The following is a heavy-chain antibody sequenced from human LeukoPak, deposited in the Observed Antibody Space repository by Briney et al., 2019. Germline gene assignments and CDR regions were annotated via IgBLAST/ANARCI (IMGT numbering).Heavy chain of an antibody. J-gene: IGHJ6*03. CDR3: ARHLGSGSLGTYYYYYMDV. Sequence: GESLKISCKGSGYSFTSYWIGWVRQLPGKGLEWMGIIYPGDSDTRYSPSFQGQVTISADKSISTAYLQWSSLKASDTAMYYCARHLGSGSLGTYYYYYMDVWGKGTTVTVSS. V-gene: IGHV5-51*01. CDR2: IYPGDSDT. D-gene: IGHD1-26*01. CDR1: GYSFTSYW.